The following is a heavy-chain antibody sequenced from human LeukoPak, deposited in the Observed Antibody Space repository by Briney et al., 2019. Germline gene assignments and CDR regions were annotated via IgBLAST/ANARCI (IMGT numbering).Heavy chain of an antibody. V-gene: IGHV3-30-3*01. Sequence: GGSLRLSCAASGFTFSSYAMHWVRQAPGKGLEWVAVISYDGSNKYYADSVKGRFTISRDNSKNTLYLQMNSLRAEDTAVYYCARDSIPPMAAFYMDVWGKGTTVTVSS. D-gene: IGHD6-13*01. J-gene: IGHJ6*03. CDR3: ARDSIPPMAAFYMDV. CDR2: ISYDGSNK. CDR1: GFTFSSYA.